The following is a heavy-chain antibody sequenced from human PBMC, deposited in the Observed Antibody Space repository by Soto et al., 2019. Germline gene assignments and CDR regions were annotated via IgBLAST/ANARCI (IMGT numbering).Heavy chain of an antibody. J-gene: IGHJ4*02. Sequence: EVQLVESGGGLVQPGGSLRLSCAASGFSFSSYWIYWVRQAPGKGLVWVSRIKTDGSSTDYADSVKGRFTISRDNAKNTLYLQMNSLSAEDTAVYYCAKREGNTYGLFHWGQGTLVTVSS. CDR1: GFSFSSYW. V-gene: IGHV3-74*01. D-gene: IGHD5-18*01. CDR2: IKTDGSST. CDR3: AKREGNTYGLFH.